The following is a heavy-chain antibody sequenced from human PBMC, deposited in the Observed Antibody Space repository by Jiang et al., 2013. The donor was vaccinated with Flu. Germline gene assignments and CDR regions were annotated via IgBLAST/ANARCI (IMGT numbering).Heavy chain of an antibody. Sequence: GSGLVKPSQTLSLTCTVSGGSISSGDYYWSWIRQPPGKGLEWIGYIYYSGSTYYNPSLKSRVTISVDTSKNQFSLKLSSVTAADTAVYYCARDHLAAYYYDSSGYSHDAFDIWGQ. V-gene: IGHV4-30-4*01. CDR1: GGSISSGDYY. CDR2: IYYSGST. D-gene: IGHD3-22*01. J-gene: IGHJ3*02. CDR3: ARDHLAAYYYDSSGYSHDAFDI.